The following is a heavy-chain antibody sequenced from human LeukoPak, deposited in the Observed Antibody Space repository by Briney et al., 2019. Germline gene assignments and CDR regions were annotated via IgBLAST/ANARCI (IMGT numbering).Heavy chain of an antibody. V-gene: IGHV3-30*04. D-gene: IGHD5-12*01. CDR3: ARESLSGYDFDY. CDR2: ISYDGSNK. Sequence: HPGGSLRLSCAASGFTLSSYAMHWVRQAPGKGLEWVAVISYDGSNKYYADSVKGRFTISRDNSKNTLYLQMNSLRAEDTAVYYCARESLSGYDFDYWGQGTLVTVSS. J-gene: IGHJ4*02. CDR1: GFTLSSYA.